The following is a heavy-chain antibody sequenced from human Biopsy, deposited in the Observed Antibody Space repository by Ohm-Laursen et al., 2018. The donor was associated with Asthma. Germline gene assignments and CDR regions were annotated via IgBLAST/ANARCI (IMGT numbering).Heavy chain of an antibody. CDR3: ARKAGSCISRTCYSLDF. D-gene: IGHD2-2*01. CDR2: INSVFGTT. J-gene: IGHJ4*02. V-gene: IGHV1-69*13. CDR1: GGTFNTYV. Sequence: ASVKVSCNSLGGTFNTYVIGWVRQAPGQGLEWMGGINSVFGTTTYSQKFQDRVTITADDSASTVYMELSSLRSEDTAVYYCARKAGSCISRTCYSLDFWGQGTLVTVSS.